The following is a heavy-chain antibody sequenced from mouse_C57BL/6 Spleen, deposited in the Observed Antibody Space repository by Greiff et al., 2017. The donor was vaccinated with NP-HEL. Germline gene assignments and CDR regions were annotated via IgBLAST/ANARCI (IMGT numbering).Heavy chain of an antibody. CDR3: ARQSGFYYFDY. D-gene: IGHD4-1*01. Sequence: EVMLVESGGGLVQPGGSLKLSCAASGFTFSDYYMYWVRQTPEKRLEWVAYISNGGGSTYYPDTVKGRFTISRDNAKNTLYLQMSRLKSEDTAMYYCARQSGFYYFDYWGQGTTLTVSS. J-gene: IGHJ2*01. CDR1: GFTFSDYY. V-gene: IGHV5-12*01. CDR2: ISNGGGST.